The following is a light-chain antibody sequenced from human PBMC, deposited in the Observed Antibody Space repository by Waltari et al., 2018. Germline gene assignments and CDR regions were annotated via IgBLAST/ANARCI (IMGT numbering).Light chain of an antibody. J-gene: IGKJ2*01. CDR3: QQYNTWPPYT. V-gene: IGKV3-15*01. Sequence: EIVMTQSPATLSVSPGERVTLSCRASQSVSSDLAWYQPKPGQAPRLLIYGASTRATGIPARFSGSGSGTEFTLTISSMQSEDFAVYYCQQYNTWPPYTFGQGTKLE. CDR1: QSVSSD. CDR2: GAS.